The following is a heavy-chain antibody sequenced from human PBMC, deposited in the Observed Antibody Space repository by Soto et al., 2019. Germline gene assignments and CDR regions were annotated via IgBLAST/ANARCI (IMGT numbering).Heavy chain of an antibody. CDR1: GFTFSIFA. Sequence: GGSLRLSCAASGFTFSIFAISWVRQAPGKGLEWVSSIGVGDDDRYYADSVKGRFTISRGNSRNTLFMQMNSLRAEDTAIYSCAKDRMGHNSVWDPFDIWGQGTMVTVSS. V-gene: IGHV3-23*01. CDR2: IGVGDDDR. J-gene: IGHJ3*02. D-gene: IGHD1-20*01. CDR3: AKDRMGHNSVWDPFDI.